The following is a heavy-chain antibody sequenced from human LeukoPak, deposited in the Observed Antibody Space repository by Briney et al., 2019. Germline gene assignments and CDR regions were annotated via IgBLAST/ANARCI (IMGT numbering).Heavy chain of an antibody. V-gene: IGHV3-48*03. J-gene: IGHJ4*02. CDR3: ARDRRELDY. D-gene: IGHD1-26*01. CDR2: ISGSGNTI. Sequence: GGSLRLSCGASGFTFSSHDMNWVRQAPGKGLEWLSYISGSGNTIYYADSVKGRFTISRDNAKNSLYLQMNSLRADDTAVYYCARDRRELDYWGQGTLVTVSS. CDR1: GFTFSSHD.